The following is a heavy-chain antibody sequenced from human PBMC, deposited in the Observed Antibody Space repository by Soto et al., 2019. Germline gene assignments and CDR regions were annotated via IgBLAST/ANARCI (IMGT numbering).Heavy chain of an antibody. Sequence: QVLLLQSGAEVKEPGSSVRVSCKVSGSTFNNFAFSWLRQAPGRGPEWMGGIVVVSNTVDYSQRFQDRVTITADTSTSTLYTELSSLTSEDTAVYYCARAIKRWEVHQYFHSWGQGTLLSVFS. J-gene: IGHJ4*02. D-gene: IGHD1-26*01. CDR3: ARAIKRWEVHQYFHS. CDR2: IVVVSNTV. V-gene: IGHV1-69*06. CDR1: GSTFNNFA.